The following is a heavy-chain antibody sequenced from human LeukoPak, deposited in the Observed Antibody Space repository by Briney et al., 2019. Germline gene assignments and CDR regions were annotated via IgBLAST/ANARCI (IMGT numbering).Heavy chain of an antibody. V-gene: IGHV3-20*04. Sequence: PGGSLRLSCAASEFTFSSYSMSWVRQAPGKGLEWVSGINWNGGSTGYADSVKGRFTISRDNAKNSLYLQMNSLRAEDTALYYCARVVREGSYYDFWSGLDYWGQGTLVTVSS. J-gene: IGHJ4*02. CDR3: ARVVREGSYYDFWSGLDY. CDR2: INWNGGST. D-gene: IGHD3-3*01. CDR1: EFTFSSYS.